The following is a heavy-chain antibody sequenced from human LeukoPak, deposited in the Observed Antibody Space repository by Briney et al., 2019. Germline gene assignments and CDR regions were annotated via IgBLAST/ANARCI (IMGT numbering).Heavy chain of an antibody. CDR3: ARHYCGSGSHGSRRGARALDY. D-gene: IGHD3-10*01. CDR1: GGSISSSSYY. V-gene: IGHV4-39*01. J-gene: IGHJ4*02. Sequence: PSETLSLTCTVSGGSISSSSYYWGWIRQPPGKGLEWIGSIYYSGSTYYNPSLKSRVTISVDTSKNQFSLKLSSVTAADTAVYYCARHYCGSGSHGSRRGARALDYWGQGTLVTVSS. CDR2: IYYSGST.